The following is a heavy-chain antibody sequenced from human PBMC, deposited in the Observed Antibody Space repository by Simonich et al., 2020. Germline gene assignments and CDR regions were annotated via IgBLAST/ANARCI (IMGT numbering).Heavy chain of an antibody. J-gene: IGHJ3*02. CDR2: ISSSGSTI. V-gene: IGHV3-48*03. CDR3: AREKWLRFAFDI. Sequence: QPGGSLRLSCAASGFTFSSYEMNWVRQAPGKGLEWVSYISSSGSTISYADSVKGRFTISRDNAKNSLYLQMNSLRAEDTAVYYCAREKWLRFAFDIWGQGTMVTVSS. D-gene: IGHD5-12*01. CDR1: GFTFSSYE.